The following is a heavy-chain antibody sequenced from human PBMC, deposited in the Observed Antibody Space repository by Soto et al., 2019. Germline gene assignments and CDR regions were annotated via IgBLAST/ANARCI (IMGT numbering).Heavy chain of an antibody. CDR3: AKKVNSGSGSQYFDY. J-gene: IGHJ4*02. D-gene: IGHD3-10*01. CDR1: GFTFSSYS. Sequence: GGSLRLSCVASGFTFSSYSMSWVRQAPGKGLEWVSGFRAGGDDGTTYYADSAKGRFTISRDNSKNTLFLQMNSLRAEDTAIYYCAKKVNSGSGSQYFDYFGQGTLVTVSS. V-gene: IGHV3-23*01. CDR2: FRAGGDDGTT.